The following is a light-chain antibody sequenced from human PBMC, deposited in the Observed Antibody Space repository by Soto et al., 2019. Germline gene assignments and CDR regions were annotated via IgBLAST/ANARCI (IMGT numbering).Light chain of an antibody. Sequence: IQMTQSPSSLSASVGDRVTITCRASQSISVYLNWYQQKPGKAPNLLIYATSTLQSGVPSRFSGSGSGTDFTLTITSLRPEDSATYYCQQSYSRPLTFRGGTKVEIK. CDR1: QSISVY. V-gene: IGKV1-39*01. CDR2: ATS. J-gene: IGKJ4*01. CDR3: QQSYSRPLT.